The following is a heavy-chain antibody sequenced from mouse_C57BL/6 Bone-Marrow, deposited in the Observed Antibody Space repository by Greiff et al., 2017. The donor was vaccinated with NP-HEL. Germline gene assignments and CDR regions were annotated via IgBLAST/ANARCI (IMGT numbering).Heavy chain of an antibody. CDR3: RWGGNPAWFAY. CDR2: IDPANGDT. D-gene: IGHD1-1*02. J-gene: IGHJ3*01. V-gene: IGHV14-4*01. Sequence: VQLKESGAELVRPGASVKLSCTASGFNITDDYMHWVKQRPGPGLEWIGWIDPANGDTEYASKFQGQATITADTSSNTAYLQLSSLTSEDTAVYYCRWGGNPAWFAYWGQGTLVTVSA. CDR1: GFNITDDY.